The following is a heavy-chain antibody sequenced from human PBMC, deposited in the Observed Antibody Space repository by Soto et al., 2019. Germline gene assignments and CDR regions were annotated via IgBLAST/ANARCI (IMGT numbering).Heavy chain of an antibody. CDR1: GFTFSNFA. V-gene: IGHV3-64*07. D-gene: IGHD6-13*01. CDR2: ISSTGASI. CDR3: ARARIGAAGTKYYFDY. Sequence: EVQLAESGGGLVQPGGSLRLSCAASGFTFSNFAVHWVRQAPGKGPEFVSGISSTGASIFYADSVKGRVTISRDNSKNTVNLQMGSLKPEDTAVYYCARARIGAAGTKYYFDYWGWGTLVTVSS. J-gene: IGHJ4*02.